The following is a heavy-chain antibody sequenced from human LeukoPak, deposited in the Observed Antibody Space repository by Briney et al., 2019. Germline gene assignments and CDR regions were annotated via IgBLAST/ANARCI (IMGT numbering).Heavy chain of an antibody. Sequence: PSETLSLTCAVYGGSFSGYYWSWIRQPPGKGLEWIGEINHSGSTNYNPSLKSRVTISVDTSKNQFSLKLSSVTAVDTAVYYCAGEGWFDPWGQGTLVTVSS. CDR3: AGEGWFDP. CDR2: INHSGST. CDR1: GGSFSGYY. V-gene: IGHV4-34*01. D-gene: IGHD7-27*01. J-gene: IGHJ5*02.